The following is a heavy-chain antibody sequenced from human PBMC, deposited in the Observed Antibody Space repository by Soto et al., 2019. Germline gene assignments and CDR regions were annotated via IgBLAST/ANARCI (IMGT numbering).Heavy chain of an antibody. J-gene: IGHJ6*04. Sequence: SVKVSGKASGGTFSSYAISWVRQAPGQGLEWMGGIIPIFGTANYAQKFQGRVTITADKSTSTAYMELSSLRSEDTAVYYCASCSSYYYYGTDVWGKGTTVTVSS. CDR1: GGTFSSYA. D-gene: IGHD6-6*01. CDR2: IIPIFGTA. V-gene: IGHV1-69*06. CDR3: ASCSSYYYYGTDV.